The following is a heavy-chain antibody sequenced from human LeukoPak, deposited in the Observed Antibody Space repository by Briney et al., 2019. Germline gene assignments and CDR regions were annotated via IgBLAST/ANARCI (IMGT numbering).Heavy chain of an antibody. CDR2: INIDGSST. Sequence: GESLRLSCVVSGFTFSSYWMHWVRQAPGRGLVWVSHINIDGSSTDYADSVKGRFTISRDNAKNTLYLQLNSLRAEDTAVYYCARVRYCSSTSCYIYFEYWGQGTLVTVSS. V-gene: IGHV3-74*01. D-gene: IGHD2-2*02. J-gene: IGHJ4*02. CDR3: ARVRYCSSTSCYIYFEY. CDR1: GFTFSSYW.